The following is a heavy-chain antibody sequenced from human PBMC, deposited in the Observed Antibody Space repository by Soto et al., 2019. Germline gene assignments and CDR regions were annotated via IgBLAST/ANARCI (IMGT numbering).Heavy chain of an antibody. J-gene: IGHJ5*02. CDR3: AREGRVVPAAGSLGRWFDP. CDR1: GFTFSSYG. CDR2: IWYDGSNK. Sequence: QVQLVESGGGVVQPGRSLRLSCAASGFTFSSYGMHWVRQAPGKGLEWGAVIWYDGSNKYYADSVKGRFTISRDNSKNEMYLQMNSLRAEGMAVYYWAREGRVVPAAGSLGRWFDPWGQGTLVSVSS. D-gene: IGHD2-2*01. V-gene: IGHV3-33*01.